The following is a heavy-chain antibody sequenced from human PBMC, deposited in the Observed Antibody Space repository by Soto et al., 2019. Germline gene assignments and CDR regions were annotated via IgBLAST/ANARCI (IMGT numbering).Heavy chain of an antibody. CDR1: GGSISSGGYS. V-gene: IGHV4-30-2*01. Sequence: QLQLQESGSGLVKPSQTLSLTCAVSGGSISSGGYSWSWIRQPPGKGLEWIGYIYHSGSTYYNPSIKSRVTISVDRSKNQFSLKLSSVTAADTAVYYCARGYYDSSGPLTYYFDYWGQGTLVTVSS. CDR2: IYHSGST. CDR3: ARGYYDSSGPLTYYFDY. D-gene: IGHD3-22*01. J-gene: IGHJ4*02.